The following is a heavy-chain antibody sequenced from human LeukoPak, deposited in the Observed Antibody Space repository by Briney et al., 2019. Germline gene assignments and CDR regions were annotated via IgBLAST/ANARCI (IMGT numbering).Heavy chain of an antibody. J-gene: IGHJ4*02. CDR2: IWSDGSNK. D-gene: IGHD3-22*01. Sequence: GGSLRLSCAASGFTFSTDGMHWVRQAPGKGLEWVANIWSDGSNKNYADSVKGRLTISRDNSKNTLFLQMNSLRAEDTAVYYCAKADPLYYYDSSGPLAYWGQGTLVTVSS. CDR1: GFTFSTDG. V-gene: IGHV3-33*06. CDR3: AKADPLYYYDSSGPLAY.